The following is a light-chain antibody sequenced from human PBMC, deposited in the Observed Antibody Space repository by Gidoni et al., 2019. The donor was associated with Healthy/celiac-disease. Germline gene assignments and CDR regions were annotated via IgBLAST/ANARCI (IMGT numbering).Light chain of an antibody. V-gene: IGKV3-20*01. J-gene: IGKJ3*01. CDR3: QQYGSSPIT. CDR2: GAS. CDR1: QSVSSSY. Sequence: DIVLPQSPGTLSLSPGERATLSCRASQSVSSSYLAWYQQKPGQAPRLLIYGASSRATGIPDRFSGSGSGTDFTLTISRLEPEDFAVYYCQQYGSSPITFGPGTKVDIK.